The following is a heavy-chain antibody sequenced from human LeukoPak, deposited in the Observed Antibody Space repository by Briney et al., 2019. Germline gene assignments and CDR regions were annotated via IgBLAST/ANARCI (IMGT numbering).Heavy chain of an antibody. Sequence: GRSLRLSCAASGLTFNKYDMSWVRQAPGKGLEWVSSLSGSGGDTYYAESVKGRFTISRDNSKNTVYLEMNSLRAEDTAVYYCAKDPYGTRYFDYWGQGTLVTVSS. D-gene: IGHD2-2*01. J-gene: IGHJ4*02. CDR3: AKDPYGTRYFDY. CDR1: GLTFNKYD. CDR2: LSGSGGDT. V-gene: IGHV3-23*01.